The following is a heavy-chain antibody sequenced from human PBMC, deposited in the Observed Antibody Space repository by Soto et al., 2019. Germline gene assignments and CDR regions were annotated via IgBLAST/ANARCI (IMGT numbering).Heavy chain of an antibody. Sequence: SVKVSCKASGGTFSSYTISWVRQAPGQGLEWMGRIIPILGIANYAQKFQGRVTITADKSTSTAYMELSSLRSEDTAVYYCATNGWQQLANAFDIWGQGTMVTVSS. CDR3: ATNGWQQLANAFDI. J-gene: IGHJ3*02. D-gene: IGHD6-13*01. CDR1: GGTFSSYT. V-gene: IGHV1-69*02. CDR2: IIPILGIA.